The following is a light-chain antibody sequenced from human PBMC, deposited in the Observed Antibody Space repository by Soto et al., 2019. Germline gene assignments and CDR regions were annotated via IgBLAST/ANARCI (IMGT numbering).Light chain of an antibody. CDR1: SSNIGNNY. CDR3: GTWDSRLSAYG. CDR2: ENN. J-gene: IGLJ1*01. V-gene: IGLV1-51*02. Sequence: QSVLTQPPSVSAAPGQKVTISCSGSSSNIGNNYVSWYQQLPGTAPKLLIYENNKRPSGIPDRFSGSKSGTSATLGITGLQTGDEADYYCGTWDSRLSAYGFGTGTKVTVL.